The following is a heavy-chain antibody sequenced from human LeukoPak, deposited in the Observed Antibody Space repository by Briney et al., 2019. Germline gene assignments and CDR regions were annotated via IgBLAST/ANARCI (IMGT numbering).Heavy chain of an antibody. J-gene: IGHJ3*02. CDR2: TYRGYF. D-gene: IGHD6-19*01. V-gene: IGHV6-1*01. CDR1: GYSVSSCSVA. CDR3: ARGQFSAFDI. Sequence: SQTLSLTCAIFGYSVSSCSVAWNWIRQSPSGGLEWMGRTYRGYFYYAPSMKSRATINADTSKNQVFLHLNSVTPEDTAVYFCARGQFSAFDIWGQGSMVTVS.